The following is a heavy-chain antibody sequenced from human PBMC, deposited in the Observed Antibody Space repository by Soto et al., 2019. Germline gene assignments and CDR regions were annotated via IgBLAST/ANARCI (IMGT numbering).Heavy chain of an antibody. J-gene: IGHJ6*02. CDR3: AMVANYVAPAPQDV. D-gene: IGHD2-15*01. CDR1: GYIFVNYG. Sequence: QVQLVQSGDEVRKPGSSVKVSCKASGYIFVNYGIAWVRQAPGQGLEWMGWISPYSGNTNYASKVQGRHTLTSDTATTPAHKHRGSLTSDDTAVYYCAMVANYVAPAPQDVWGQGTTVTVSS. V-gene: IGHV1-18*01. CDR2: ISPYSGNT.